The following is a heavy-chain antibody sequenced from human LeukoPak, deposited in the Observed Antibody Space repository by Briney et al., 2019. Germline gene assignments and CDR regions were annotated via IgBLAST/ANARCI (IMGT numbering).Heavy chain of an antibody. Sequence: PSETLSLTCTVSGGSISDNTYYWAWIRQPPGKGLEWIGSIYYSGSTNYNPSLKNRVTMSVDTSKNQFSLKLSSVTAADTAVYNCARQRTGSASRGGYAFDIWGQGTMVTVSS. CDR2: IYYSGST. V-gene: IGHV4-39*01. J-gene: IGHJ3*02. D-gene: IGHD7-27*01. CDR1: GGSISDNTYY. CDR3: ARQRTGSASRGGYAFDI.